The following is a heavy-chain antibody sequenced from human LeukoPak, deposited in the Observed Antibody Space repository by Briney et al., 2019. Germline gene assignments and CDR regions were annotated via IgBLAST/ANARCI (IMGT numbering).Heavy chain of an antibody. Sequence: PGGSLRLSCAASGFTSTNYGIHWVRLAPGKGLEWVAVISSDGSNKHYADSVKGRFTISRDDSKNTLYLQMNSLRVDDTALYYCTTFDMWGQGTMVTVSS. V-gene: IGHV3-30*03. CDR1: GFTSTNYG. CDR2: ISSDGSNK. J-gene: IGHJ3*02. CDR3: TTFDM.